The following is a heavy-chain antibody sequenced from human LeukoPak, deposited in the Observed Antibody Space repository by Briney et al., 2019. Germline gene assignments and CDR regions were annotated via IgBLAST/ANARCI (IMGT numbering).Heavy chain of an antibody. V-gene: IGHV1-8*03. Sequence: ASVKASCKASGYTFTSYDINWVRQATGQGVEWMGWMNPNSGNTGYAQKFQGRVTITRNTSISTAYMELSSLRSEDTAVYYCARGGRLAARFFDYWGQGTLVTVSS. CDR2: MNPNSGNT. CDR1: GYTFTSYD. D-gene: IGHD1-26*01. CDR3: ARGGRLAARFFDY. J-gene: IGHJ4*02.